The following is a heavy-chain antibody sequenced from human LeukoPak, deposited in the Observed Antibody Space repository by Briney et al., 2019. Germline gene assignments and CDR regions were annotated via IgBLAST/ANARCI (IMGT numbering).Heavy chain of an antibody. CDR2: IRYDGSNK. CDR1: GFTFSSYG. Sequence: GGSLRLSCAASGFTFSSYGMHWVRQAPGKGLEWVAFIRYDGSNKYYADSVKGRFTISRDNAKNSLYLQMNSLRAEDTALCHCAREVGSGYYYYMDVWGKGTTVTISS. V-gene: IGHV3-30*02. J-gene: IGHJ6*03. CDR3: AREVGSGYYYYMDV. D-gene: IGHD3-10*01.